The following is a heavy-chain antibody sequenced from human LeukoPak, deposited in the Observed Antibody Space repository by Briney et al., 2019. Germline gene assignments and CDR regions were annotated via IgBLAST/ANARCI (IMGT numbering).Heavy chain of an antibody. CDR3: AKPVDTTMGPYSDY. Sequence: QAGGSLRLSCAASGFTFSSHGMHWVRQAPGKGLEWVAVISYDGDNKYYADSVKGRFTISRDNSKNTLFLQMNSLRAEDTAVYYCAKPVDTTMGPYSDYWGQGTLVTVSS. J-gene: IGHJ4*02. D-gene: IGHD5-18*01. CDR2: ISYDGDNK. CDR1: GFTFSSHG. V-gene: IGHV3-30*18.